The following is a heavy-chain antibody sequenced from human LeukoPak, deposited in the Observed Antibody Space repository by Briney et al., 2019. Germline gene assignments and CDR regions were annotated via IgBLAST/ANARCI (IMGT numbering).Heavy chain of an antibody. CDR3: ARVSGTYFFDY. CDR2: INSDGSST. CDR1: GFTFSSFG. Sequence: GGSLRLSCAASGFTFSSFGMNWVRQAPGKGLEWVSRINSDGSSTSNADSVKGRFTMSRDNAKNTLYLQMNSLRADDTAVYCCARVSGTYFFDYWGQGTLVTVSS. D-gene: IGHD1-26*01. V-gene: IGHV3-74*01. J-gene: IGHJ4*02.